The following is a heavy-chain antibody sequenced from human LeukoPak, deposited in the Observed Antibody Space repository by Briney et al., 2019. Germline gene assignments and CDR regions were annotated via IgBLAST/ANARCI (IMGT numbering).Heavy chain of an antibody. J-gene: IGHJ4*02. CDR2: ISYDGSNK. V-gene: IGHV3-30*18. D-gene: IGHD2-2*01. CDR3: AKDADIVVVPAAIGDYFDY. Sequence: GGSLRLSCAASGFTFSSYGMHWVRQAPGKGLEWVAVISYDGSNKYYADSVKGRFTIFRDNSKNTLYLQMNSLRAEDTAVYYCAKDADIVVVPAAIGDYFDYWGQGTLVTVSS. CDR1: GFTFSSYG.